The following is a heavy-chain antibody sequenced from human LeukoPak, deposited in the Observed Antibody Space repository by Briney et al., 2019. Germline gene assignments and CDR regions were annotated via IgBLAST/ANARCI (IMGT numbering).Heavy chain of an antibody. CDR2: ISAYNGNT. D-gene: IGHD3-10*01. Sequence: SVNVSCKASGYTFTSYVISGVRQAPGQGVEWMGWISAYNGNTNYAQKLQGRVTMTTDTSTSTAYMELRSLRSHDTAVDYCARNDRGVTPEDYWGQGTLVTVSS. J-gene: IGHJ4*02. V-gene: IGHV1-18*01. CDR1: GYTFTSYV. CDR3: ARNDRGVTPEDY.